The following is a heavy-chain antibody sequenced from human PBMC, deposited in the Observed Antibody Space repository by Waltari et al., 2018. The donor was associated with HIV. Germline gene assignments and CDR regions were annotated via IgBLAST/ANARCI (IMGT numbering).Heavy chain of an antibody. J-gene: IGHJ4*01. CDR3: HRPWDSDHWGSDL. Sequence: QDQLIQSGTEVKEPGASLRVSCRASGYTFIGYFIHWVRQAPGQGLEWMGDLNPRSGDTEYAQKFRGRVTLTGDTSVNTAYLDLKGPRFDDTATYFCHRPWDSDHWGSDLWGQGTLVIVS. V-gene: IGHV1-2*02. D-gene: IGHD3-16*01. CDR2: LNPRSGDT. CDR1: GYTFIGYF.